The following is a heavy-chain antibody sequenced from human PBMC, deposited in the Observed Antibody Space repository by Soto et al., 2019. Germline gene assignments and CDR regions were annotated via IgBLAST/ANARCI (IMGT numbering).Heavy chain of an antibody. CDR3: TTDEVLYQPFREQVYYFDY. CDR2: IKSKTDGGTT. V-gene: IGHV3-15*01. J-gene: IGHJ4*02. D-gene: IGHD2-2*01. CDR1: GFTFSNAW. Sequence: GGSLRLSCAASGFTFSNAWMSWVRQAPGKGLEWVGRIKSKTDGGTTDYAAPVKGRFTISRDDSKNTLYLQMNSLKTEDTAVYYCTTDEVLYQPFREQVYYFDYWGQGTLVTVSS.